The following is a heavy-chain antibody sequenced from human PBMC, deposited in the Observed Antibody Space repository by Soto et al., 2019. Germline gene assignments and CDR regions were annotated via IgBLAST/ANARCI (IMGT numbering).Heavy chain of an antibody. J-gene: IGHJ6*02. CDR3: TREGSAPYYYYGMDA. CDR1: GYTFTNYY. V-gene: IGHV1-18*04. CDR2: ISAYNGNT. D-gene: IGHD3-10*01. Sequence: ASVKVSCKASGYTFTNYYMHWVRQAPGQGLEWMGWISAYNGNTNYAQKLQGRVTMTTDTSTSTAYMELRSLRSDDTAIYYCTREGSAPYYYYGMDAWGQGTTVTVSS.